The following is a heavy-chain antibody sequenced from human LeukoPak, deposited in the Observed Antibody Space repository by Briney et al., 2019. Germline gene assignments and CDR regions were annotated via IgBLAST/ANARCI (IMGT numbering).Heavy chain of an antibody. CDR1: GGSFSGYY. D-gene: IGHD1-14*01. CDR2: INHSGST. CDR3: ARDVDGNLDY. J-gene: IGHJ4*02. V-gene: IGHV4-34*01. Sequence: SETLSLTCAVYGGSFSGYYWSWIRQPPGKGLEWIGEINHSGSTNYNPSLKSRLTISVDTSKNQFSLKLSSVTAADTAVYYCARDVDGNLDYWGQGTLVTVS.